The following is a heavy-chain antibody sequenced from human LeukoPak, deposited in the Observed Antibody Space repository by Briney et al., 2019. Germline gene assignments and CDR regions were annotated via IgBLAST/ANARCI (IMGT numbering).Heavy chain of an antibody. D-gene: IGHD5-18*01. CDR3: ARSVDTAMVPTDY. J-gene: IGHJ4*02. CDR1: GYTFTGYY. CDR2: INPNSGGT. V-gene: IGHV1-2*02. Sequence: ASAKVSCKASGYTFTGYYMHWVRQAPGQGLEWMGWINPNSGGTNYALKFQGRVTMTRDTSISTAYMELSRLRSDDTAVYYCARSVDTAMVPTDYWGQGTLVTVSS.